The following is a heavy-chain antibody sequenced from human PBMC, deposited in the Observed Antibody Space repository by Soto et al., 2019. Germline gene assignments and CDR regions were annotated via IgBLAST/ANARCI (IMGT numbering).Heavy chain of an antibody. CDR3: ARGPGTHFDY. CDR1: GFTFSSYS. V-gene: IGHV3-48*02. J-gene: IGHJ4*02. CDR2: ISSSSSTI. Sequence: GALRLSCAASGFTFSSYSMNSFRQTPGKGLEWVSYISSSSSTIYYADSVKGRFTISRDNAKNSLYLQMNSLRDEDTAVYYCARGPGTHFDYWGQGTLVTVSS. D-gene: IGHD1-1*01.